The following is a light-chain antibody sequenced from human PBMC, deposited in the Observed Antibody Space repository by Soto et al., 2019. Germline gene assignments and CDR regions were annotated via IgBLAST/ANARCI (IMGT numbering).Light chain of an antibody. J-gene: IGLJ1*01. Sequence: SVLTQPPSVSGSPGQSVTISCTGTSTDFVSYNRVSWYQQPPGTAPKLMIYEASKRPSGVPDRFSGSKSGNTASLTISGLQAADEADYYCSLYTSENAYVFGTGTKVTVL. CDR1: STDFVSYNR. CDR2: EAS. V-gene: IGLV2-18*01. CDR3: SLYTSENAYV.